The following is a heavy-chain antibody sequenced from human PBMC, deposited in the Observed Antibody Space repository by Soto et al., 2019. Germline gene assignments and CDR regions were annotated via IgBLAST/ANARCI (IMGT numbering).Heavy chain of an antibody. V-gene: IGHV4-34*01. J-gene: IGHJ5*02. Sequence: SETLSLTCAVYGGSFSGYYWSWIRQPPGKGLEWIGEINHSGSTNYNPSLKSRVTISVDTSKNQFSLKLSSVTAADTAVYYCARKMPTMIVVVIQNWFEPWGQGTLVTVSS. CDR1: GGSFSGYY. D-gene: IGHD3-22*01. CDR2: INHSGST. CDR3: ARKMPTMIVVVIQNWFEP.